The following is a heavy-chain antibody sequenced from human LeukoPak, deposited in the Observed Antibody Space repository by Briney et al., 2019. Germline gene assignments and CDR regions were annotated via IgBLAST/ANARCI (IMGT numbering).Heavy chain of an antibody. CDR3: ARGIAVAGYKIDAFDI. D-gene: IGHD6-19*01. Sequence: GGSLRLSCAASGFTFSSYEVNWVRQAPGKGLEWLSYISGSGGTIYYADSVKGRFTISRDNAKNSLYLQMSSLTVEDTALYYCARGIAVAGYKIDAFDIWGQGTMVTVSS. CDR2: ISGSGGTI. J-gene: IGHJ3*02. V-gene: IGHV3-48*03. CDR1: GFTFSSYE.